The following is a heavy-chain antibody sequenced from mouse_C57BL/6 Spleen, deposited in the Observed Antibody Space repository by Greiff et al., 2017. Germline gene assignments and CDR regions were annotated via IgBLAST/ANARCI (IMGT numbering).Heavy chain of an antibody. CDR2: ISYDGSN. CDR1: GYSITSGYY. V-gene: IGHV3-6*01. Sequence: EVKVEESGPGLVKPSQSLSLTCSVTGYSITSGYYWNWNRQFPGNKLEWMGYISYDGSNNYNPSLKNRISITRDTSKNQFFLKLNSVTHEDTATYYCASMDDSNYFDYWGQGTTLTVSS. D-gene: IGHD1-1*01. CDR3: ASMDDSNYFDY. J-gene: IGHJ2*01.